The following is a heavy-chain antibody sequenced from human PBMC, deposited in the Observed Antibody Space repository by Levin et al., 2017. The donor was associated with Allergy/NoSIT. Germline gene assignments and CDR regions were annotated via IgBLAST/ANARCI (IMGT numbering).Heavy chain of an antibody. D-gene: IGHD2-8*02. CDR1: GFTFSSYS. V-gene: IGHV3-48*04. CDR2: IRPDNDIR. J-gene: IGHJ4*02. CDR3: ARDHSWSSDS. Sequence: GGSLRLSCAASGFTFSSYSMNWVRQAPGKGLEWISYIRPDNDIRSYADSVKGRFTISRDNARNSLYLQMNSLRAADTAVYYCARDHSWSSDSWGQGTLVTVSS.